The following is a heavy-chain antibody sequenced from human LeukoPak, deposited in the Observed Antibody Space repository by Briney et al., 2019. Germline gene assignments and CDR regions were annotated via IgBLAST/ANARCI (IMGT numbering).Heavy chain of an antibody. V-gene: IGHV3-21*01. Sequence: GGSLRLSCEASGFTFNTYSMNWARQAPGKGLEWVSSISSSSSYIYYADSVKGRFTISRDNAKNSLYLQMNSLRAEDTAVYYCARDVLDIVVVPAAFDYWGQGTLVTVSS. CDR2: ISSSSSYI. J-gene: IGHJ4*02. CDR1: GFTFNTYS. D-gene: IGHD2-2*01. CDR3: ARDVLDIVVVPAAFDY.